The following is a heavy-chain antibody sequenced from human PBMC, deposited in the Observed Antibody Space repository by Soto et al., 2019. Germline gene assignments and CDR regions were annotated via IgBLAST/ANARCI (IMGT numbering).Heavy chain of an antibody. D-gene: IGHD1-1*01. J-gene: IGHJ4*02. CDR1: GLAFSTAGRA. V-gene: IGHV2-5*02. CDR3: AHRRTSGKTIFFEY. Sequence: QITVKESGPALVKPTQTLTLTCTFSGLAFSTAGRAVGWIRQPPGKALDWLSLIDGDDNKRYSPSLKNRLTIASGTSKNQVVLTMTAMDPVDTATYSCAHRRTSGKTIFFEYWGQGTLVTVSA. CDR2: IDGDDNK.